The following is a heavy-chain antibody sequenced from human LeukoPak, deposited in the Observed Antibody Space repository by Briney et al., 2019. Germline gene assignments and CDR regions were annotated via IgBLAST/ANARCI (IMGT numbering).Heavy chain of an antibody. J-gene: IGHJ6*03. Sequence: EGSLRLSCAASGFTFSDHYMDWVRQAPGKGLEWVGRTRNKANSYTTEYAASVKGSFTISRDDSKNSLYLQMSSLRTEDTAVYYCARVFGDTLGWDYMDVWGKGTTVTVSS. CDR3: ARVFGDTLGWDYMDV. CDR2: TRNKANSYTT. D-gene: IGHD2-21*02. V-gene: IGHV3-72*01. CDR1: GFTFSDHY.